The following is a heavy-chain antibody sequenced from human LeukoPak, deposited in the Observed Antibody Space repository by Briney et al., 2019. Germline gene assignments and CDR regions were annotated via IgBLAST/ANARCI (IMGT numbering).Heavy chain of an antibody. J-gene: IGHJ4*02. CDR1: GFSFSSYA. D-gene: IGHD6-13*01. Sequence: GGSLRLSCAASGFSFSSYAMSWVRQAPGKGLEWVSSIGGSGGSTYYADSVKGRFTISRDNSKNTLYLQMNSLRAEDTAVYYCAKVETAAAATLRGFDYWGQGTLVTVSS. CDR3: AKVETAAAATLRGFDY. CDR2: IGGSGGST. V-gene: IGHV3-23*01.